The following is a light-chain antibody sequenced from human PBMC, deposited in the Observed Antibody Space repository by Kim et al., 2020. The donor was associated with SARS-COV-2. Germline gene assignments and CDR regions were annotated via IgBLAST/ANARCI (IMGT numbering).Light chain of an antibody. Sequence: DIQMTQSPSSLSASVGDSVTITCRASQKIGGFLNWYQQKPGKAPNLLIYTASTLQGGVPSRFSGSGSGADFTLTISSVQPEDSATYYCQQIYDHPLTFGGGTKVDIK. CDR2: TAS. J-gene: IGKJ4*01. CDR1: QKIGGF. CDR3: QQIYDHPLT. V-gene: IGKV1-39*01.